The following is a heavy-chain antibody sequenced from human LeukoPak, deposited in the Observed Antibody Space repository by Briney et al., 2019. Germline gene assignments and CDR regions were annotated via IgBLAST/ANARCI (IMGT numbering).Heavy chain of an antibody. CDR1: GGSISSGGYY. D-gene: IGHD6-19*01. CDR3: ARSVAVAGTLDY. Sequence: PQTLSLTCTVSGGSISSGGYYWSWIRQHPGKGLEWIGYIYYSGSTYYNPSLKSRVTISVDTSKNQFSLKLSSVTAADTAVYYCARSVAVAGTLDYWGQGTLVTVSS. J-gene: IGHJ4*02. V-gene: IGHV4-31*03. CDR2: IYYSGST.